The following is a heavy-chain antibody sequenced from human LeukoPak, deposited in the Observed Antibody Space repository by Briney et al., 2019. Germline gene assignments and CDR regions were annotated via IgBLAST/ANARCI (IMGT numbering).Heavy chain of an antibody. Sequence: SETLSLTCTVSGGSISSYYWSWIRQPPGKGLVWIGYIYYSGSTNYNPSLKSQVTISVDTSKNQFSLKLSSVTAADTAVYYCARSKTGFYDSSGYALDYWGQGTLVTVSS. CDR2: IYYSGST. CDR1: GGSISSYY. J-gene: IGHJ4*02. V-gene: IGHV4-59*01. CDR3: ARSKTGFYDSSGYALDY. D-gene: IGHD3-22*01.